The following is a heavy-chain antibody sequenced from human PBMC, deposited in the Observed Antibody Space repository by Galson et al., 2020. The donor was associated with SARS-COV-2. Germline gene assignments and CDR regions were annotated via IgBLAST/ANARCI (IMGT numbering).Heavy chain of an antibody. J-gene: IGHJ4*02. CDR3: ARHGRMQFLEWLSEYYFDY. CDR2: IYYSGST. CDR1: GGSISSYY. D-gene: IGHD3-3*01. V-gene: IGHV4-59*08. Sequence: SETLSLTCTVSGGSISSYYWSWIRQPPGKGLEWIGYIYYSGSTNYNPSLKSRVTISVDTSKNQFSLKLSSVTAADTAVYYCARHGRMQFLEWLSEYYFDYWGQGTLVTVSS.